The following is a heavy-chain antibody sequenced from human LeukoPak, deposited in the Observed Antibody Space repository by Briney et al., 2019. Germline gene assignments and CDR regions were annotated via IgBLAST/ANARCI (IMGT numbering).Heavy chain of an antibody. CDR1: GFSFSNYG. Sequence: GRSLRLSCLASGFSFSNYGMHWVRQAPGKGLEWVAVIWFDGTNEDYADSVKGRFTISRDNSKNTLYLQMNSLRAEDTAVYYCAGRGIAHSWGQGTLVTVSS. J-gene: IGHJ5*02. CDR3: AGRGIAHS. CDR2: IWFDGTNE. D-gene: IGHD6-13*01. V-gene: IGHV3-33*08.